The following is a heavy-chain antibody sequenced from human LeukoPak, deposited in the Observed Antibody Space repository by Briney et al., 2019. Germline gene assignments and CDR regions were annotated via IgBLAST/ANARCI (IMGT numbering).Heavy chain of an antibody. CDR2: ISGSGGST. V-gene: IGHV3-23*01. CDR3: AKLRGLGIAAAVNS. D-gene: IGHD6-13*01. CDR1: GFTFSSYA. J-gene: IGHJ4*02. Sequence: GGSLRLSCAASGFTFSSYAMSWVRQAPGKGRKGVSAISGSGGSTYYADSVKGLFTISRDNSKTTLYLQMNSMRAEDTAVYYCAKLRGLGIAAAVNSWGQGTLVTVSS.